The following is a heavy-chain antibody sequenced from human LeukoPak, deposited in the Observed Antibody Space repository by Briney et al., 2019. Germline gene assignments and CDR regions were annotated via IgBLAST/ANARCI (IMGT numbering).Heavy chain of an antibody. Sequence: GGSLRLSCAASVFTFSSYSMNWVRQAPGKGLEWASSISSSSSYIYYADSVKGRFTISRDNAKNSLYLQMNSLRAEDTAVYYCARGGDYGDYGFDYWGQGTLVTVSS. J-gene: IGHJ4*02. CDR1: VFTFSSYS. CDR2: ISSSSSYI. D-gene: IGHD4-17*01. V-gene: IGHV3-21*01. CDR3: ARGGDYGDYGFDY.